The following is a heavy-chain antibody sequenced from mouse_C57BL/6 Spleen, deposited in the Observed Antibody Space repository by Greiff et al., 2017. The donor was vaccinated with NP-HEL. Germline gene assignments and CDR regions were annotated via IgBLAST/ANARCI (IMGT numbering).Heavy chain of an antibody. V-gene: IGHV1-64*01. CDR3: ARREEAYYYGSSAVAY. CDR1: GYTFTSYW. D-gene: IGHD1-1*01. Sequence: QVQLKQPGAELVKPGASVKLSCKASGYTFTSYWMHWVKQRPGQGLEWIGMIHPYSGSTNYNEKFKSKATLTVDKSSSTAYMQLSSLTSEDSAVYDGARREEAYYYGSSAVAYWGQGTLVTVSA. CDR2: IHPYSGST. J-gene: IGHJ3*01.